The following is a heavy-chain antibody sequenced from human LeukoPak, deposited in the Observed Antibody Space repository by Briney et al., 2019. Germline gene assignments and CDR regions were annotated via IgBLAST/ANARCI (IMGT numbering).Heavy chain of an antibody. J-gene: IGHJ6*04. V-gene: IGHV3-48*03. Sequence: GGSLRLSCAASGFIVSAYEMNWVRQAPEKGLEWISYISSSGSIIYYADSVKGRFTISRDNAKNSLYLQMNSLRAEDTAVYYCAELGITMIGGVWGKGTTVTISS. CDR2: ISSSGSII. CDR1: GFIVSAYE. CDR3: AELGITMIGGV. D-gene: IGHD3-10*02.